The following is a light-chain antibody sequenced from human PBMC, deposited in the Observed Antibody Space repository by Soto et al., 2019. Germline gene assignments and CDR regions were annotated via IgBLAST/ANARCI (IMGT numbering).Light chain of an antibody. J-gene: IGKJ5*01. CDR2: DAS. CDR3: QEYDDAPIT. V-gene: IGKV3-20*01. CDR1: RSVRGGR. Sequence: EIVLTQSPDTLSLSPGERATLSCWASRSVRGGRLAWYQQRPGQAPRLLIFDASFRASGIPERFSGSGSGTDFTLTISRLQPEDFATYYCQEYDDAPITFGLGTRLEIK.